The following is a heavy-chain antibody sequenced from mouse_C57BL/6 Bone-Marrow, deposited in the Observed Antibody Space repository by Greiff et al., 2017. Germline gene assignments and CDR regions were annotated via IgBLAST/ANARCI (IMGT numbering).Heavy chain of an antibody. J-gene: IGHJ4*01. CDR3: ARDHDYDGDYYAMDY. D-gene: IGHD2-4*01. Sequence: EVKLQESGGGLVKPGGSLKLSCAASGFNFSSYAMSWVRQTPEKRLEWVATISDGGSYTYYPDNVKGRFTISRDNAKNNLYLQMSHLKSEDTAMYYCARDHDYDGDYYAMDYWGQGTSVTVSS. CDR1: GFNFSSYA. V-gene: IGHV5-4*01. CDR2: ISDGGSYT.